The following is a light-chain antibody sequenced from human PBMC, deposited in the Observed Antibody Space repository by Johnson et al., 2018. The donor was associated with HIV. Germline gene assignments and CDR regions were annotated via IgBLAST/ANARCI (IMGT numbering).Light chain of an antibody. V-gene: IGLV1-51*02. CDR1: SSNIGNNY. CDR3: GTWDTSLSAGGG. Sequence: QSVLTQPPSVSAAPGQKVTISCSGSSSNIGNNYISWYQHLPGTAPKLLIYENTRRPSGIPDRFSGSKSGTSATLGITGLQTGDEADYYCGTWDTSLSAGGGFGSGTKVTVI. J-gene: IGLJ1*01. CDR2: ENT.